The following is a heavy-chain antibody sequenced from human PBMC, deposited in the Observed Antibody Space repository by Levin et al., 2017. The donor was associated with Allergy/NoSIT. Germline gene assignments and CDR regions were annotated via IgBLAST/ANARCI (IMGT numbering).Heavy chain of an antibody. J-gene: IGHJ4*02. CDR1: GFTFDDYA. D-gene: IGHD3-10*01. V-gene: IGHV3-9*01. CDR3: AKAEYMVQGVTLYYFDY. CDR2: ISWNSGSI. Sequence: GGSLRLSCAASGFTFDDYAMHWVRQAPGKGLEWVSGISWNSGSIGYADSVKGRFTISRDNAKNSLYLQMNSLRAEDTALYYCAKAEYMVQGVTLYYFDYWGQGTLVTVSS.